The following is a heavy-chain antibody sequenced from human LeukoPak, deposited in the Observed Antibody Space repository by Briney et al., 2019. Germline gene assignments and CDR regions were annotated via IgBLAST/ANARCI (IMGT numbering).Heavy chain of an antibody. CDR2: ISPSGTT. CDR3: ARDFYASGFYFWFDP. D-gene: IGHD2/OR15-2a*01. CDR1: GDSISSGGHY. Sequence: PSQTLSLTCTVSGDSISSGGHYWSWIRQPAGKGLEWIGRISPSGTTHYNPSLGSRVTMSVDTSKNYFSLRLSSVTAADTAVYYCARDFYASGFYFWFDPWGQGMLVTVSS. J-gene: IGHJ5*02. V-gene: IGHV4-61*02.